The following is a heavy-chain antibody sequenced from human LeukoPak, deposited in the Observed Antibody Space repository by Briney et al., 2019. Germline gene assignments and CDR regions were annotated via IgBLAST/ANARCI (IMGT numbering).Heavy chain of an antibody. CDR2: IKQDGSEK. CDR3: ARDWNYYDSSGYYPTFDY. V-gene: IGHV3-7*05. J-gene: IGHJ4*02. Sequence: GGSLRLSCAASGFTFSSYWMSWVRQATGKGLEWVANIKQDGSEKYYVDSVKGRFTISRDNAKNSLYLQMNSLRAEDTAVYYCARDWNYYDSSGYYPTFDYWGQGTLVTVSS. D-gene: IGHD3-22*01. CDR1: GFTFSSYW.